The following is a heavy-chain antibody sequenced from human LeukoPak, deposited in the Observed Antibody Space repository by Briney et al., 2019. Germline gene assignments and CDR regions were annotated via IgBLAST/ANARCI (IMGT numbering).Heavy chain of an antibody. CDR1: GYIFTAHY. J-gene: IGHJ4*02. CDR2: INPNNGVT. Sequence: ASAKVSCKASGYIFTAHYIHWVRQAPGQGLEWMGWINPNNGVTNYAQKFQGRVTMTRDTSITTAYMELSSLRSGDTAVYYCVRIYYGPDYWGQGTLVTVSS. V-gene: IGHV1-2*02. CDR3: VRIYYGPDY. D-gene: IGHD4-17*01.